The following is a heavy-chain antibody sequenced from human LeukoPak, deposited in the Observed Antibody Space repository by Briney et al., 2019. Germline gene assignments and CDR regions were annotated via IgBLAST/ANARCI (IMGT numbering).Heavy chain of an antibody. Sequence: GRSLRLSCAASGFTFSSYGMHWVRQAPGEGLEWVSFMDSSGRPIYYADSVKGRFTISRDNAKNSLYLQMNGLRAEDTAVYYCARNNYYGSGKPTYYFDYGGEGTLVTVSS. J-gene: IGHJ4*02. CDR2: MDSSGRPI. V-gene: IGHV3-48*03. D-gene: IGHD3-10*01. CDR1: GFTFSSYG. CDR3: ARNNYYGSGKPTYYFDY.